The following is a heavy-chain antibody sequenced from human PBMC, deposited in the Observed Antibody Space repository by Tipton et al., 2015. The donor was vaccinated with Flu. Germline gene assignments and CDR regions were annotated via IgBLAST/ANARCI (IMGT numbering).Heavy chain of an antibody. V-gene: IGHV4-30-2*01. CDR2: IYHSGST. Sequence: TLSLTCAVSGGSVSSGGYSWSWIRQPPGKGLEWIGYIYHSGSTYYNPSLKSRATISVDRSKNQFSLKLSSVTAADTAVYYCARVVGSSWYGGWFDPWGQGTLVTVSS. CDR3: ARVVGSSWYGGWFDP. D-gene: IGHD6-13*01. J-gene: IGHJ5*02. CDR1: GGSVSSGGYS.